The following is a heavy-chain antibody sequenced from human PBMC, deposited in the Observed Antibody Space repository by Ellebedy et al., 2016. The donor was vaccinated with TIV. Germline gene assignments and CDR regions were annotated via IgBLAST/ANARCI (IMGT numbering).Heavy chain of an antibody. J-gene: IGHJ4*02. Sequence: AASVKVSCKASGYSFTGYYIHWVRQAPGQGLEWMGWINPDRGDTKYPQSFQVRVSMTRDTSSSTAYMELSGLRSDDTAVYYCARDWGSGNYVNWGQGTLVTVSS. D-gene: IGHD3-16*01. CDR3: ARDWGSGNYVN. V-gene: IGHV1-2*02. CDR2: INPDRGDT. CDR1: GYSFTGYY.